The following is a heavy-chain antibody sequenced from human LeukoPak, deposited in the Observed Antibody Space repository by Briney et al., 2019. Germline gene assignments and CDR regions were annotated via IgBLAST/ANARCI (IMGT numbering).Heavy chain of an antibody. CDR1: GGSISSSSYY. Sequence: SETLSLTCTVSGGSISSSSYYWGWIRQPPGKGLEWIGSIYYSGSTYYNPSLKSRVTISVDTSKNQFSLKLSSVTAADTAVYYCARHPQQWPGGGYWGQGTLVTVSS. V-gene: IGHV4-39*01. CDR3: ARHPQQWPGGGY. D-gene: IGHD6-19*01. J-gene: IGHJ4*02. CDR2: IYYSGST.